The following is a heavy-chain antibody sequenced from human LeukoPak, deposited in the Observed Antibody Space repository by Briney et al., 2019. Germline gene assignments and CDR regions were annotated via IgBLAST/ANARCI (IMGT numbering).Heavy chain of an antibody. V-gene: IGHV3-23*01. J-gene: IGHJ4*02. D-gene: IGHD3-22*01. CDR1: GFTFSSFA. CDR3: AKGPFFYYDASGYNYFDS. Sequence: GGSLRLSCAVSGFTFSSFAMSWVRQAPGEGLEWVSAMSGSGGMTYSADSVKGRFTMSRDNSKDTLYLQMNSLRVEDTAIYYCAKGPFFYYDASGYNYFDSWGQGTLVTVSS. CDR2: MSGSGGMT.